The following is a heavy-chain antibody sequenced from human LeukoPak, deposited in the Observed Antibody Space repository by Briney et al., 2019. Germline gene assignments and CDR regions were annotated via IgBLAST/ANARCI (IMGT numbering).Heavy chain of an antibody. CDR3: ARKYGSGSPLDY. CDR1: GFTFSSYA. Sequence: PGRSLRLSCAASGFTFSSYAMHWVRQAPGKGLEWVAVIWYDGSNKYYADSVKGRFTISRDNSKNTLYLQMNSLRAEDTAVYYCARKYGSGSPLDYWGQGTLVTVSS. J-gene: IGHJ4*02. CDR2: IWYDGSNK. V-gene: IGHV3-33*08. D-gene: IGHD3-10*01.